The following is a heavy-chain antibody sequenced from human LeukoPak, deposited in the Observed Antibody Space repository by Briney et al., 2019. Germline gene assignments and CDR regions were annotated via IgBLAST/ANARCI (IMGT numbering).Heavy chain of an antibody. D-gene: IGHD3-22*01. Sequence: SETLSLTCAVYGGSFSGYYWSWIRQPPGKGLEWIGEINHSGSTNYNPSLKSRVTISVDTSKNQFSLKLSSVTAADTAVYYCARHYYDSSGYYFHAFDIWGQGTMVTVSS. J-gene: IGHJ3*02. CDR2: INHSGST. V-gene: IGHV4-34*01. CDR1: GGSFSGYY. CDR3: ARHYYDSSGYYFHAFDI.